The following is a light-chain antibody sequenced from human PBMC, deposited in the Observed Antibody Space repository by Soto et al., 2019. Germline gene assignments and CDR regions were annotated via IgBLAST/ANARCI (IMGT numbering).Light chain of an antibody. CDR3: QQRDGWPLT. J-gene: IGKJ5*01. CDR2: DAS. CDR1: QSVRNY. Sequence: EIMLTQSPATLSLSPGERATLSCRASQSVRNYLAWYQQKPGQAPRLLIYDASHRATGVPARFSGSGSGTDFTLTISSLEPEDFAVYYCQQRDGWPLTFGQGTRLEIK. V-gene: IGKV3-11*01.